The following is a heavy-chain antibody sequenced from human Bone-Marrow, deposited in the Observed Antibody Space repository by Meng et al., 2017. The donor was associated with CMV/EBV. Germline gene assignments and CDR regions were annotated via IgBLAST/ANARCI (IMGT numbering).Heavy chain of an antibody. CDR3: AKVEKGTIFGVVITKHYGMDV. Sequence: GESLKISCAASGFTVSSNYMSWVRQAPGKGLEWVSVIYSGGSTYYADSVKGRFTISRDNSKNTLYLQMNSLRAEDTAVYYCAKVEKGTIFGVVITKHYGMDVWGRGTTVTVSS. J-gene: IGHJ6*02. CDR1: GFTVSSNY. V-gene: IGHV3-53*01. CDR2: IYSGGST. D-gene: IGHD3-3*01.